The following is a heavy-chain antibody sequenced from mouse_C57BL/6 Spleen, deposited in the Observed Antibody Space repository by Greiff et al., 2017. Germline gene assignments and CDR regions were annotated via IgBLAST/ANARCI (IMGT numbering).Heavy chain of an antibody. CDR1: GYTFTSYC. Sequence: VQLQESGAELAKPGASVQLSCKASGYTFTSYCMHWVKQRPGQGLEWIGYINPSSGYTKYNQKFKDKATLTAAKSSSTAYMQLSSLTYADSAVYYCASLPIRGFADWGQGTLVTVSA. V-gene: IGHV1-7*01. D-gene: IGHD1-2*01. J-gene: IGHJ3*01. CDR2: INPSSGYT. CDR3: ASLPIRGFAD.